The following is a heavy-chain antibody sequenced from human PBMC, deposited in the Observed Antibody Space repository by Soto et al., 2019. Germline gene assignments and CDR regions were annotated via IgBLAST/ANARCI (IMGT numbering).Heavy chain of an antibody. Sequence: GGSLRLSCVASGFIFSSYGMHWVRQAPGKGLEWVAVIWYDGSNKYYADSVKGRFTISRDNSKNMLYLQMNSLRAEDTAVYYYARGNYDNSGYYDDALDVWGQGTTVTVSS. CDR2: IWYDGSNK. CDR1: GFIFSSYG. J-gene: IGHJ6*02. D-gene: IGHD3-22*01. CDR3: ARGNYDNSGYYDDALDV. V-gene: IGHV3-33*01.